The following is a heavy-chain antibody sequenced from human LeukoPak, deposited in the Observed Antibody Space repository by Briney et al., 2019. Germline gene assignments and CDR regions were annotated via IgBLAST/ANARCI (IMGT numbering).Heavy chain of an antibody. J-gene: IGHJ4*02. CDR1: GFTFSSYA. CDR2: ISYDGSNT. Sequence: PGRSLRLSCAASGFTFSSYAMHWVRQAPGKGPEWVAVISYDGSNTYYTDSVKGRFTISRDNSKNTLYLQMNSLRAEDTAVYYCARDNGYHFDYWGQGTLVTVSS. V-gene: IGHV3-30*04. CDR3: ARDNGYHFDY. D-gene: IGHD2-8*01.